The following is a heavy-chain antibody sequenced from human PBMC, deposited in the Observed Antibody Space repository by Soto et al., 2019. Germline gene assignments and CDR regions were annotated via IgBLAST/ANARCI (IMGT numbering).Heavy chain of an antibody. CDR2: IIPIFGTA. J-gene: IGHJ4*02. CDR3: ASALAGTLVY. V-gene: IGHV1-69*12. D-gene: IGHD6-19*01. CDR1: GGTFSSYA. Sequence: QVQLVQSGAEVKKPGSSVKVSCKASGGTFSSYAISWVRQAPGQGLEWMGGIIPIFGTANYAQKFQGRVTIPADESTSRADMALSSLRSEDTAVYDCASALAGTLVYWGQGTLVTVSS.